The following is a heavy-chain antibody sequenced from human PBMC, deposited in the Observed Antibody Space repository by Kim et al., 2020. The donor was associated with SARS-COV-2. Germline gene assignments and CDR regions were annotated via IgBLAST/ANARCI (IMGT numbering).Heavy chain of an antibody. Sequence: ASVKVSCKASGYTFTGYYMHWVRQAPGQGLEWMGWINPNSGGTNYAQKFQGRVTMTRDTSISTAYMELSRLRSDDTAVYYCARDRRWLRKGGVFDYWGQGTLVTVSS. CDR1: GYTFTGYY. CDR3: ARDRRWLRKGGVFDY. J-gene: IGHJ4*02. D-gene: IGHD5-12*01. V-gene: IGHV1-2*02. CDR2: INPNSGGT.